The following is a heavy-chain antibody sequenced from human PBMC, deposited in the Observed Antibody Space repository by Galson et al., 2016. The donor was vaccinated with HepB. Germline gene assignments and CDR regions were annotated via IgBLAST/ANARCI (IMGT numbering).Heavy chain of an antibody. J-gene: IGHJ4*02. CDR2: ISAYNGNT. D-gene: IGHD6-6*01. V-gene: IGHV1-18*01. CDR3: ARNSSSFPFSDY. Sequence: SVKVSCKASGYTFPNYGISWVRQAPGQGLEWMGWISAYNGNTNYAQKLQGRVPMTTDTSTSTAYMELRSLRSDDTAVYYCARNSSSFPFSDYWGQGTLVTVSS. CDR1: GYTFPNYG.